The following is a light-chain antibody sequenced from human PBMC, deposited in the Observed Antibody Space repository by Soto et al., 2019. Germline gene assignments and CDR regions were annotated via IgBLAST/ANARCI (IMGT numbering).Light chain of an antibody. V-gene: IGLV2-14*01. CDR2: GVT. CDR3: SSYTCGSTPYV. CDR1: SSDVGDYNY. J-gene: IGLJ1*01. Sequence: QSALTQPASVSGSPGQSITISCTGTSSDVGDYNYVSWYQQNPGKAPKLMIYGVTNRPSGVSNRFSGSKSGNTASLTISGLQAEDEADYYCSSYTCGSTPYVFGTGTKVTVL.